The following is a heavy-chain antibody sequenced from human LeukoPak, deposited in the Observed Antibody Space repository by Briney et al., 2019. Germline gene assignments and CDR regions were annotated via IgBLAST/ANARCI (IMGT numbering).Heavy chain of an antibody. D-gene: IGHD3-22*01. CDR3: AREDYYDTSGYSDY. Sequence: GGSLRLSCAASGFTFSSYAMSWVRQAPGKGLEWVSAISGSGGSTYYADSVKGRFTISRDNAKNSLFLQMDSLRDDDTAVYYCAREDYYDTSGYSDYWGQGTLVTVSS. CDR1: GFTFSSYA. J-gene: IGHJ4*02. V-gene: IGHV3-23*01. CDR2: ISGSGGST.